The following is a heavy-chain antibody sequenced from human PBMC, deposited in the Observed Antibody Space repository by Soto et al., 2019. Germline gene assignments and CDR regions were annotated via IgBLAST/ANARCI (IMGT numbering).Heavy chain of an antibody. CDR2: MSGSGSVT. CDR1: GFTLTRYA. Sequence: PGGSLRLSCVGSGFTLTRYAMSWVRQAPGKGLEWVSTMSGSGSVTYYADSVKGRFSISRDSSKNTLYLQMSSLRVEDTAVYYCEKDKEGRTWYYYGMDVWGQGTTVTVSS. V-gene: IGHV3-23*01. J-gene: IGHJ6*02. D-gene: IGHD1-20*01. CDR3: EKDKEGRTWYYYGMDV.